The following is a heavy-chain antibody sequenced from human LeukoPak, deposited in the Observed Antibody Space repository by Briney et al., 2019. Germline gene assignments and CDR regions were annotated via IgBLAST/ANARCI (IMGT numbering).Heavy chain of an antibody. CDR2: IDNDGSDM. CDR1: GFTFNAYW. V-gene: IGHV3-74*01. CDR3: ARVFHLIDH. Sequence: GGSLRLSCAASGFTFNAYWMHWVRQAPGKGLVWVARIDNDGSDMTYADSVKGRFTISRDNAKNTLYLQMNSLRAEDTAVYYCARVFHLIDHWGQGTLVTVSS. J-gene: IGHJ4*02.